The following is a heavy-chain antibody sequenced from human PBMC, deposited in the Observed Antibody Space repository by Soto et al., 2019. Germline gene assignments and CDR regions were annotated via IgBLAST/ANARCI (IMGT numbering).Heavy chain of an antibody. J-gene: IGHJ4*02. CDR3: ASGYYYDSSGHY. D-gene: IGHD3-22*01. V-gene: IGHV4-30-4*01. CDR2: IYYSGST. CDR1: GGSISSGDYY. Sequence: SETLSLTCTVSGGSISSGDYYWSWIRQPPVKGLEWIGYIYYSGSTYYNPSLKSRVTISVDTSKNQFSLKLSSVTAADTAVYYCASGYYYDSSGHYWGQGTLVTVSS.